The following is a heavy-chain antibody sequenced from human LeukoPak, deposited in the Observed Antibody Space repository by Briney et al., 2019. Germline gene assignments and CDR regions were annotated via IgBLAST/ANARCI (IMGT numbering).Heavy chain of an antibody. V-gene: IGHV3-66*01. D-gene: IGHD3-9*01. CDR3: TLGLVTDY. J-gene: IGHJ4*02. Sequence: GGSLRLSCAASGFTVSSNFMSWVRQAPGKGLEWVSVIYSGGSTYYADSVKGRFTISRDNSKNTLYLQMNSLRVEDTAVYYCTLGLVTDYWGQGTLVTVSS. CDR1: GFTVSSNF. CDR2: IYSGGST.